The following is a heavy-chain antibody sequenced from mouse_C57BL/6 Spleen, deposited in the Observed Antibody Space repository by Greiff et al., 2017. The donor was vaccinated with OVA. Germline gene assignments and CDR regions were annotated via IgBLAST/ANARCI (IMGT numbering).Heavy chain of an antibody. V-gene: IGHV3-6*01. Sequence: DVKLQESGPGLVKPSQSLSLTCSVTGYSITSGYYWNWIRQFPGNKLEWMGYISYDGSNNYNPSLKNRISITRDTSKNQFFLKLNSVTTEDTATYYCATFSFYFDYWGQGTTLTVSS. CDR1: GYSITSGYY. CDR2: ISYDGSN. J-gene: IGHJ2*01. CDR3: ATFSFYFDY.